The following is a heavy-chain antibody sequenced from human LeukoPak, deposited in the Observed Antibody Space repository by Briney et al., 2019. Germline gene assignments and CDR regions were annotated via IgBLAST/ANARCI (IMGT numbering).Heavy chain of an antibody. CDR2: INPNSGGT. CDR3: ARGYRFYDFWSGNNWFDP. D-gene: IGHD3-3*01. Sequence: ASVKVSCKASGYTFTGYYMHWVRQAPGQGLELMGWINPNSGGTNYAQKFQGRVTMTRDTSISTAYMELSRLRSDDTAVYYCARGYRFYDFWSGNNWFDPWGQGTLVTVSS. J-gene: IGHJ5*02. CDR1: GYTFTGYY. V-gene: IGHV1-2*02.